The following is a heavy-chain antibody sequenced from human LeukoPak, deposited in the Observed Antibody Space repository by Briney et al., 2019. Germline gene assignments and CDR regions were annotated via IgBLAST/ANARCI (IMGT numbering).Heavy chain of an antibody. V-gene: IGHV3-53*01. D-gene: IGHD4/OR15-4a*01. Sequence: GGSLRLSCAASGFTFSSYGMSWVRQAPGKGLEWVSFIYSDNTHYSDSVKGRFTISRDNSKNTLYLQMNSLRAEDTAVYYCARRAGAYSHPYDYRGQGTLVTVSS. CDR2: IYSDNT. CDR3: ARRAGAYSHPYDY. J-gene: IGHJ4*02. CDR1: GFTFSSYG.